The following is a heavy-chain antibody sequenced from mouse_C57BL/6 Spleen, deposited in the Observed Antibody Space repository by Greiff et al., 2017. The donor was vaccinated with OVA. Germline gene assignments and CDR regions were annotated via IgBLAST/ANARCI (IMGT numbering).Heavy chain of an antibody. CDR2: ILPGSGST. Sequence: QVQLQQSGAELMKPGASVKLSCKATGYAFTGYWIEWVKQRPGHGLEWIGEILPGSGSTNYNEKFKGKATFTADTSSNTAYMQLSSLTTEDSAIDYGARSSTTVVAYYFDYWGQGTTLTVSS. V-gene: IGHV1-9*01. CDR3: ARSSTTVVAYYFDY. J-gene: IGHJ2*01. CDR1: GYAFTGYW. D-gene: IGHD1-1*01.